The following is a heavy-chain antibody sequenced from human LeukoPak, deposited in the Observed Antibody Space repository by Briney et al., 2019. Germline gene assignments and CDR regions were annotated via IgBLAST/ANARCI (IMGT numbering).Heavy chain of an antibody. J-gene: IGHJ4*02. CDR3: AKRGPGSPESGKYYFDY. Sequence: PWGSLRLSCAASGFTVSSNYMSWVRQAPGKGLEWVSVIYSGGSTYYADSVKGRFTISRDNSKNTLSLQMNSLRAEDTAVYYCAKRGPGSPESGKYYFDYWGQGTLVTVSS. CDR2: IYSGGST. CDR1: GFTVSSNY. D-gene: IGHD3-10*01. V-gene: IGHV3-53*01.